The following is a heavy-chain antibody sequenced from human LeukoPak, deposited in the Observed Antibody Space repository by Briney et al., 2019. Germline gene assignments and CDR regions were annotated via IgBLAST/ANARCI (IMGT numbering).Heavy chain of an antibody. Sequence: GGSLRLSCEASGFTVSSNYMSWVRQAPGKGLEWVSVIYSGGSTYYADSVKGRFTISRDNSKNTLYLQMNSLRAKDTAVYYCAARSRGGWSGLGYWGQGTLVTVSS. CDR3: AARSRGGWSGLGY. V-gene: IGHV3-66*01. D-gene: IGHD6-19*01. CDR2: IYSGGST. J-gene: IGHJ4*02. CDR1: GFTVSSNY.